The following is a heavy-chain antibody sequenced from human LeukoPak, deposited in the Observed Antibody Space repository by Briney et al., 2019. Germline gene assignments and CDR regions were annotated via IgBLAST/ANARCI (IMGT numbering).Heavy chain of an antibody. V-gene: IGHV4-31*03. J-gene: IGHJ4*02. CDR3: SVLTDDAGYSDY. D-gene: IGHD1-1*01. Sequence: SQTLSLTCTVSGGSISSGGYYWSWLRQHPGKGLEWIGYIYYSGSTYYNPSLKSRVTISVDTSKNQFSLKLSSVTAADTAVYYSSVLTDDAGYSDYWGQGTLVTVSS. CDR1: GGSISSGGYY. CDR2: IYYSGST.